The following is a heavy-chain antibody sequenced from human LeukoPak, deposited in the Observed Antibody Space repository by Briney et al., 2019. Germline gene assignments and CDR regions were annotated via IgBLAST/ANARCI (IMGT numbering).Heavy chain of an antibody. D-gene: IGHD3-9*01. CDR2: IYSGGAT. CDR1: GITVSTNY. CDR3: ARLHYDVLTGPFDY. J-gene: IGHJ4*02. Sequence: PGGSLRLSCAASGITVSTNYMSWVRQAPGEGLEWVSIIYSGGATFYSDSVKGRFTISRENSKNTLWLQMNSLRAEDTAVYYCARLHYDVLTGPFDYWGQGTLVTVSS. V-gene: IGHV3-66*04.